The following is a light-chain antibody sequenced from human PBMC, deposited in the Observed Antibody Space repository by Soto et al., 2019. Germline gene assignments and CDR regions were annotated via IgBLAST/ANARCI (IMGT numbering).Light chain of an antibody. CDR1: SSDVGAYRY. CDR3: SSYAGSNKI. Sequence: QSALTQPPSASGSPGQSVTISCTGTSSDVGAYRYVSWYQQHPGKAPKLLIYEVTERPSEVPDRFSGSKSGNTASLTVSGLQAEDEADYYCSSYAGSNKIFGGGTKVTVL. J-gene: IGLJ2*01. V-gene: IGLV2-8*01. CDR2: EVT.